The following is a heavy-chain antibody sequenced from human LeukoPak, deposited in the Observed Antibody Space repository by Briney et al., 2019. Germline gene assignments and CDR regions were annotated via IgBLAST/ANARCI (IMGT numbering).Heavy chain of an antibody. D-gene: IGHD3-22*01. V-gene: IGHV3-7*01. CDR3: AREGYYYDSSGYYRDINFDY. CDR2: IKQDGSEK. CDR1: GFTFSSYW. J-gene: IGHJ4*02. Sequence: GGSLRLSCAASGFTFSSYWMSWVRQAPGKGLEGVANIKQDGSEKYYVDSVKGRFTISRDNAKNSLYLQMNSLRAEDTAVYYCAREGYYYDSSGYYRDINFDYWGQGTLVTVSS.